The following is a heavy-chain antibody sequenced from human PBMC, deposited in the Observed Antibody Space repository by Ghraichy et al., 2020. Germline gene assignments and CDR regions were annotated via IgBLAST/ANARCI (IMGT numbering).Heavy chain of an antibody. J-gene: IGHJ4*02. CDR3: AKDTISAGATRPFFDY. D-gene: IGHD1-26*01. Sequence: GSLRLSCAASGFTFSSYAMSWVRQAPGKGLEWVSAISGSGGSTYYADSVKGRFTISRDNSKNTLYLQMNSLRAEDTAVYYCAKDTISAGATRPFFDYWGQGTLVTVSS. V-gene: IGHV3-23*01. CDR1: GFTFSSYA. CDR2: ISGSGGST.